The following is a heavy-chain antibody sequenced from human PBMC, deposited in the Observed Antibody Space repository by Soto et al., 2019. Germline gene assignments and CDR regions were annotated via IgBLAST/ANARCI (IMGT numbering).Heavy chain of an antibody. V-gene: IGHV3-23*01. CDR1: GVPVSSYA. D-gene: IGHD3-10*01. J-gene: IGHJ4*02. Sequence: PGGSMGLSCAASGVPVSSYAVNGVRQAPGKGLEWVSTITGSGGSTYYADSVKGRFTISRDNSKNTLYLQMNSLRVEDTAVYYCANLVGSGSYWPPDNWGQGTLVTVSS. CDR2: ITGSGGST. CDR3: ANLVGSGSYWPPDN.